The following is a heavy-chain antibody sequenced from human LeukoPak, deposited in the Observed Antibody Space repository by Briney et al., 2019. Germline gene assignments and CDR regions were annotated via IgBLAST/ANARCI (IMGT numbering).Heavy chain of an antibody. V-gene: IGHV1-3*01. D-gene: IGHD3-9*01. CDR2: INAGNGNT. CDR1: GYTFTSYA. Sequence: GASVKVSCTASGYTFTSYAMHWVRQAPGQRLEWMGWINAGNGNTKYSQEFQGRVTITRDTSASTAYMELSSLRSEDTAVYYCAGDYDILTGYYNFDYWGQGTLVTVSS. J-gene: IGHJ4*02. CDR3: AGDYDILTGYYNFDY.